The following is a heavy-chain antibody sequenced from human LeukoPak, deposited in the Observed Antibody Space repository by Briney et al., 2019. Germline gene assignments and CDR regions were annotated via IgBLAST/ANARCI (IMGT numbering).Heavy chain of an antibody. CDR1: GYSFTSYW. CDR2: IYPGDSDT. CDR3: ARADKRNLDAFDI. Sequence: GESLKISCKGSGYSFTSYWIGRVRQMPGKGLEWMGIIYPGDSDTRYSPSFQGQVTISADKSISTAYLQWSSLKASDTAMYYCARADKRNLDAFDIWGQGTMVTVSS. D-gene: IGHD1-14*01. J-gene: IGHJ3*02. V-gene: IGHV5-51*01.